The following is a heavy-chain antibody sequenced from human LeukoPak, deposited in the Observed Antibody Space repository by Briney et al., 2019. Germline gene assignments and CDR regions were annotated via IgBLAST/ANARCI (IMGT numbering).Heavy chain of an antibody. CDR1: GYTFTSFG. CDR2: ISAKDGNT. D-gene: IGHD1-26*01. J-gene: IGHJ6*02. CDR3: ARAVGATVALLPYYGLDV. Sequence: ASVKVSCKPSGYTFTSFGIIWVRQAPGRGLEWMGWISAKDGNTNYAQNLQGRVTMTTDTSTSTAYMELRSLRSDDTAIYYCARAVGATVALLPYYGLDVWGQGTAVTVSS. V-gene: IGHV1-18*01.